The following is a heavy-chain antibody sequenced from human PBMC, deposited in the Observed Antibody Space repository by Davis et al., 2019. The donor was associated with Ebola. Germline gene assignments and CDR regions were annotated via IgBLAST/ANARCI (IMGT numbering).Heavy chain of an antibody. V-gene: IGHV3-48*04. Sequence: GGSLRLSCEASGFTFSNVWMSWVRQAPGKGLEWVSYMSPTTSTRHYADSVKGRFTISRDNAKNSLFLQMTSLRADDSGVYYCVRDITGVGAGGDFWGQGTLVTVSS. CDR3: VRDITGVGAGGDF. J-gene: IGHJ4*02. CDR2: MSPTTSTR. CDR1: GFTFSNVW. D-gene: IGHD6-13*01.